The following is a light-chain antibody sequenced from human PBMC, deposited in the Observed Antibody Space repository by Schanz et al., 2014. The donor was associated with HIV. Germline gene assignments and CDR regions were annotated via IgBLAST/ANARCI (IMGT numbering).Light chain of an antibody. CDR1: SSDIGGYNY. Sequence: QSALTQPASVSGSPGQSITISCTGTSSDIGGYNYVSWYQQLPDKVPKLIIYDVSNRPSGVSNRFSGSKSGSTASLTISGLQPDDEAHYYCSSYTSSKTQYVLFGGGTKLTVL. V-gene: IGLV2-14*03. CDR3: SSYTSSKTQYVL. CDR2: DVS. J-gene: IGLJ3*02.